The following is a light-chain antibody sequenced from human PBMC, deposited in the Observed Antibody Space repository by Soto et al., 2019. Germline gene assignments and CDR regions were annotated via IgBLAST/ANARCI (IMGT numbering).Light chain of an antibody. CDR1: SSDVGDYNY. V-gene: IGLV2-14*01. J-gene: IGLJ2*01. Sequence: QSALTQPASVSGSPGQSITISCTGTSSDVGDYNYVSWYQQHPGKAPKLMIYDVSNRPSGVSNRFSGSKSGNTASLTVSGFQAEDESDYYCSSYTSSSTLVFGGGTKLTVL. CDR3: SSYTSSSTLV. CDR2: DVS.